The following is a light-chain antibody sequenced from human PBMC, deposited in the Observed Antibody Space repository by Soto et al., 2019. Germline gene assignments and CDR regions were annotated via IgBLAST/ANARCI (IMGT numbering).Light chain of an antibody. Sequence: EIVMTHSPATLSVSPCERATLSFRASQSVSSNLAWYQQKPGQAPRLLIHGATTRATGIPARFSGSGSGTEFTLTISSLQSEDFAVYYCQQYNNWPRTFGQGTKVDIK. V-gene: IGKV3-15*01. CDR1: QSVSSN. CDR3: QQYNNWPRT. CDR2: GAT. J-gene: IGKJ1*01.